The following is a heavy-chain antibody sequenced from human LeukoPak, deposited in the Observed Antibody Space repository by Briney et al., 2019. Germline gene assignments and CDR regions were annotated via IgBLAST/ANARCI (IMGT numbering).Heavy chain of an antibody. Sequence: NPSETLSLTCTVSGGSISSYYWSWIRLPPGKGLEWIGYIYDSGSTNYNPSLKSRVTISVDMYKNQLSLKLSSVTAADTAVYYCARSSIAAPPDYWGQGTLVTVSS. CDR2: IYDSGST. D-gene: IGHD6-6*01. J-gene: IGHJ4*02. CDR1: GGSISSYY. V-gene: IGHV4-59*01. CDR3: ARSSIAAPPDY.